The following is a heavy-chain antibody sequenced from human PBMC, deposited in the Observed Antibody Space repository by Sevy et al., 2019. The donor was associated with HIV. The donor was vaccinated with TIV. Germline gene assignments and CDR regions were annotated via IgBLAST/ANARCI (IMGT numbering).Heavy chain of an antibody. D-gene: IGHD6-13*01. CDR1: GFTFRDYY. CDR2: ISSSGSTI. CDR3: ARVPLELVFVPYFDC. V-gene: IGHV3-11*01. J-gene: IGHJ4*02. Sequence: GGSLRLSCAASGFTFRDYYMSWIRQAPGKGLEWISYISSSGSTIDYADSVKGRFTISRDNAKKSLYLQMNTLTAEDTAVYYCARVPLELVFVPYFDCWGQGTVVTVSS.